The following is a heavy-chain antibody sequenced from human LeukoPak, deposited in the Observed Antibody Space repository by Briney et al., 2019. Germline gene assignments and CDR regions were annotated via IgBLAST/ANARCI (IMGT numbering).Heavy chain of an antibody. CDR1: GFTFSSYS. V-gene: IGHV3-7*01. Sequence: PGGSLRLSCAASGFTFSSYSMNWVRQAPGKGLEWVANIKQDGSEEYYVDSVKGRFTISRDNAKNSLYLQMNSLRAEDTAVYYCARASSVWSGYYGGFYYWGQGTLVTVSS. CDR3: ARASSVWSGYYGGFYY. D-gene: IGHD3-3*01. J-gene: IGHJ4*02. CDR2: IKQDGSEE.